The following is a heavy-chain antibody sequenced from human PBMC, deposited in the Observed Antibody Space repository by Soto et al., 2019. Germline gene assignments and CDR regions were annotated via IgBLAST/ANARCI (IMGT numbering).Heavy chain of an antibody. D-gene: IGHD3-9*01. CDR3: ARGGNYDILTGFPYYFDY. CDR1: GGSISSSAHY. J-gene: IGHJ4*02. CDR2: IYYSGNT. V-gene: IGHV4-39*07. Sequence: SETLSLTCTISGGSISSSAHYWGWIRQPPGKGLEWIGSIYYSGNTYYNPSLQSRVTISVDKSKNQFSLKLSSVTAADTAVYYCARGGNYDILTGFPYYFDYWGQGTLVTVSS.